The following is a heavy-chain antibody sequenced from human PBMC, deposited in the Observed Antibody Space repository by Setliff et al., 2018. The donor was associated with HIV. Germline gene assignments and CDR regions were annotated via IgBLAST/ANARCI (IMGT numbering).Heavy chain of an antibody. V-gene: IGHV4-4*02. CDR2: IFHSENT. CDR3: ASGDNFWSGSYY. J-gene: IGHJ4*02. D-gene: IGHD3-3*01. CDR1: GGSISSSNW. Sequence: LSLTCAVSGGSISSSNWWSWVRQPPGKGLEWMGEIFHSENTNYNPSLKSRVTISVDKSKNQFSLKVTSVTAADTAVYYCASGDNFWSGSYYWGQGTLVTVSS.